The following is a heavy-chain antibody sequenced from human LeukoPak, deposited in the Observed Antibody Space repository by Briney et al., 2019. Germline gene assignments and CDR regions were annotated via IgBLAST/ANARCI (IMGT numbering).Heavy chain of an antibody. D-gene: IGHD6-19*01. Sequence: GASLRLSCAASGFTFSSYAMSWVRQAPGKGLEWVSAISGSGGSTYYADSVKGRFTISRDNSKNTLYLQMNSLRAEDTAVYYCAKDHEIAVAGDWFDPWGQGTLVTVSS. CDR3: AKDHEIAVAGDWFDP. J-gene: IGHJ5*02. V-gene: IGHV3-23*01. CDR1: GFTFSSYA. CDR2: ISGSGGST.